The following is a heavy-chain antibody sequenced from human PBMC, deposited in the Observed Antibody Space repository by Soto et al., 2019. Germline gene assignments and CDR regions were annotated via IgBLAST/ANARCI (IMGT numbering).Heavy chain of an antibody. D-gene: IGHD3-9*01. J-gene: IGHJ3*02. CDR2: IIAIFGTA. CDR3: AKGDILTGYYRFDPFDI. Sequence: QVQLVQSGAEVKKPGSSVKVSCKASGGTFSSYAISWVRQAPGQGLEWMGGIIAIFGTANYAQKFQGRVTITADESTRTAYMELSSLRSEDTAVYYCAKGDILTGYYRFDPFDIWGQGTMVTVSS. V-gene: IGHV1-69*01. CDR1: GGTFSSYA.